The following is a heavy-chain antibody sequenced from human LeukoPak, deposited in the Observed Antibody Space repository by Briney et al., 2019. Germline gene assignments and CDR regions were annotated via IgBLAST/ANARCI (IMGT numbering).Heavy chain of an antibody. J-gene: IGHJ4*01. V-gene: IGHV3-23*01. CDR2: ITGSGDST. Sequence: GGSLRLPCAASGFTFSSNAMNWVRQAPGKGLEWVSGITGSGDSTYYADSVKGRFTISRDNSENTVCLQMNSLRVEDTAVYHCGKERYGSSSVVDYWGHGTLVTVSS. D-gene: IGHD6-6*01. CDR1: GFTFSSNA. CDR3: GKERYGSSSVVDY.